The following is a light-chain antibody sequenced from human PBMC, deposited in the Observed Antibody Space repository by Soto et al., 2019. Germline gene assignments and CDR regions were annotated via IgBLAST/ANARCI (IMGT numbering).Light chain of an antibody. J-gene: IGKJ1*01. CDR2: GAS. V-gene: IGKV3-15*01. CDR3: QQYNEWPET. Sequence: EIVMTQSPATLSVSPGERATLSCRASHSVRSSLAWYQQKPGQAPRLLIHGASTRATGIPGRFSGSGSGTEFTLIISSLQSEDFAVYYCQQYNEWPETFGHGTRVGIK. CDR1: HSVRSS.